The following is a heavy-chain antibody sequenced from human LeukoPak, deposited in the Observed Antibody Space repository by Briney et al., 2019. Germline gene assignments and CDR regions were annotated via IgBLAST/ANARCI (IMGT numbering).Heavy chain of an antibody. Sequence: PSETLSLTCTVSGGSISSYYWSWIRQPPGKGLEWIGYIYYSGSTNYNPSLKSRVTISVDTSKNQFSLKLSSVTAADTAVYYCARDDSSSWSSWFDPWGQGTLVTVSS. D-gene: IGHD6-13*01. V-gene: IGHV4-59*01. J-gene: IGHJ5*02. CDR1: GGSISSYY. CDR2: IYYSGST. CDR3: ARDDSSSWSSWFDP.